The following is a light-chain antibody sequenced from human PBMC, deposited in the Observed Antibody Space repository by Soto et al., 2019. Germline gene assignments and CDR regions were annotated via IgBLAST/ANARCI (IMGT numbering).Light chain of an antibody. CDR1: SSDVGGYHF. Sequence: QSALTQPASVSGSPGQSITISCTGTSSDVGGYHFVSWYQEHPGKAPKLMISDVSNRPSGVSNRFSGSKSGDTASLTISGLQAEDEAAYYCSSYTGTSTPHVIFGGGTQLTVL. CDR2: DVS. CDR3: SSYTGTSTPHVI. V-gene: IGLV2-14*03. J-gene: IGLJ2*01.